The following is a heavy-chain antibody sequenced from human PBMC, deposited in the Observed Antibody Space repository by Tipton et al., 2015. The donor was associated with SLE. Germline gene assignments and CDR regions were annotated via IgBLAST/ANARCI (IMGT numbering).Heavy chain of an antibody. Sequence: TLSLTCTVSGGSISSGSYYWSWIRQPAGKGLEWIGRIYTSGSTNYNPSLKSRVTISVDTSKNQFSLKLSSVTAADTAVYYCARGGYNSNYWGQGTLVTVSS. D-gene: IGHD5-24*01. CDR2: IYTSGST. CDR3: ARGGYNSNY. J-gene: IGHJ4*02. V-gene: IGHV4-61*02. CDR1: GGSISSGSYY.